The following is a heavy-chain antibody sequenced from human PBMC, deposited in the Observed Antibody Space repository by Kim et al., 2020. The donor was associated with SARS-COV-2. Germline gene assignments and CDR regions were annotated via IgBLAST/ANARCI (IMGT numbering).Heavy chain of an antibody. Sequence: SETLSLTCTVSGGSISSSSYYWGWIRQPPGKGLEWIGSIYYSGSTYYNPSLKSRVTISVDTSKNQFSLTLSSVTAADTAVYYCARSGPPFYFDYWGQGTLVTVSS. J-gene: IGHJ4*02. CDR3: ARSGPPFYFDY. CDR2: IYYSGST. CDR1: GGSISSSSYY. D-gene: IGHD3-10*01. V-gene: IGHV4-39*01.